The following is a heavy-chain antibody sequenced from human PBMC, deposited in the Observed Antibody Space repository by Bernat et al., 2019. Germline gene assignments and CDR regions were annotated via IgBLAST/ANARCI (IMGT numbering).Heavy chain of an antibody. V-gene: IGHV1-69*12. Sequence: QFQLVQSGAEVKKPGSSVKFSCKASGGTFSSHAINWFRQAPGQGLEWMGGIIPLFGTASYAQKFQGRVTITADESTSTAYMDLSSLRSEDTAVYYCARGSSDCSRSSCPYDYWGQGILVTVSS. CDR3: ARGSSDCSRSSCPYDY. J-gene: IGHJ4*02. CDR2: IIPLFGTA. D-gene: IGHD2-2*01. CDR1: GGTFSSHA.